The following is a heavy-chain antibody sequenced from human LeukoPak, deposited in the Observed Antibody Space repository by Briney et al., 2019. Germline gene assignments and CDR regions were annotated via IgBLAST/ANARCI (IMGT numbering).Heavy chain of an antibody. D-gene: IGHD6-13*01. CDR2: IKEDGSEK. V-gene: IGHV3-7*03. CDR1: GLTFSNYW. Sequence: GGSLRLSCAASGLTFSNYWMTWVRQTPGKGLEWVADIKEDGSEKYYVDSVKGRFTISRDNAKNSLFLQMDSLRSEDTAVYYCVKNSGWYRLDCWGQGTLVTVSS. CDR3: VKNSGWYRLDC. J-gene: IGHJ4*02.